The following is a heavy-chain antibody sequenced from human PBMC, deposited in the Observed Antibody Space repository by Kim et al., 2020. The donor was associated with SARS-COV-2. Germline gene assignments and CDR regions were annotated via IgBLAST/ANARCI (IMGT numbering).Heavy chain of an antibody. J-gene: IGHJ3*02. V-gene: IGHV4-4*07. D-gene: IGHD4-4*01. CDR2: IYTSGST. CDR3: ARDLGLAYSNLPDAFDI. CDR1: GGSISSYY. Sequence: SETLSLTCTVSGGSISSYYWSWIRQPAGKGLEWIGRIYTSGSTNYNPSLKSRVTMSVDTSKNKFSLKLSSVTAADTAVYYCARDLGLAYSNLPDAFDIWGQGTMVTVSS.